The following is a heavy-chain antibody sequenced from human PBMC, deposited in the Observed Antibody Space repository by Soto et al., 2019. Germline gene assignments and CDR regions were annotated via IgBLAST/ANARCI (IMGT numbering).Heavy chain of an antibody. CDR3: ATRAEYYDFWSGYYGA. Sequence: LKISCKGSGYSFSTSWIGWVRQMSGKGLEWMGTIYPSDSDTRYSPSFQGQVIISADKSTSTAYLQWRSLKASDTAMYYCATRAEYYDFWSGYYGAWGQGTLVTVSS. D-gene: IGHD3-3*01. J-gene: IGHJ5*02. V-gene: IGHV5-51*01. CDR2: IYPSDSDT. CDR1: GYSFSTSW.